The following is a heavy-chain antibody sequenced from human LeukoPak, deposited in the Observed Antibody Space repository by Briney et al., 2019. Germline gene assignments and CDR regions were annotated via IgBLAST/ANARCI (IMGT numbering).Heavy chain of an antibody. J-gene: IGHJ4*02. Sequence: PGGSLRLSCAASGFTFSSYAMSWVRQAPGKGLEWASAISGSGGSTYYADSVKGRFTISRDNSKNTLYLQMNSLRAEDTAVYYCASQTYYYDSSGYPPAGYWGQGTLVTVSS. CDR3: ASQTYYYDSSGYPPAGY. D-gene: IGHD3-22*01. CDR2: ISGSGGST. CDR1: GFTFSSYA. V-gene: IGHV3-23*01.